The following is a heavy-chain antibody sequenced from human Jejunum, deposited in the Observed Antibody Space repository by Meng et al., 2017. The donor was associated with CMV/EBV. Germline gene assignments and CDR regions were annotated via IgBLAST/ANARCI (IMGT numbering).Heavy chain of an antibody. CDR2: INPSGVST. V-gene: IGHV1-46*03. Sequence: QVLLLQAGAEEKKPGASVKVSCKASGDTFTSYYIHWVRQAHGQGLEWMGKINPSGVSTSYAQKFQGRVTMTRDTSTSAVYMELSSLKSEDTAVYYCTRGGGGSGGRFDYWGQGTLVTVSS. CDR3: TRGGGGSGGRFDY. CDR1: GDTFTSYY. J-gene: IGHJ4*02. D-gene: IGHD6-19*01.